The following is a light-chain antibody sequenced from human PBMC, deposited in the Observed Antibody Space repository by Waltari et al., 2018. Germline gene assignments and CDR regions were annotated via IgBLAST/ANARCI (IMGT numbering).Light chain of an antibody. CDR2: DVN. V-gene: IGLV2-11*01. CDR3: CSYAGSYTVV. J-gene: IGLJ2*01. CDR1: SSDVGGYNY. Sequence: QSALPQPRSVSGSPGQSVTISCTGTSSDVGGYNYVSWYQQPPGKAPKPMFYDVNKRPSGVPDRFSGSKSGNTASLTISGLQAEDEADYYCCSYAGSYTVVFGGGTKLTVL.